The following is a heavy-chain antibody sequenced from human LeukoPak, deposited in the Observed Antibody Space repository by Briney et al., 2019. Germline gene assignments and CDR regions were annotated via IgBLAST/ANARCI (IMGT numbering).Heavy chain of an antibody. Sequence: SVKVSCKASGYTFTSYGITWVRQAPGQGLGWMGGIIPTFGTADYAQKFQGRVTITADESTSTAYMELSSLRSEDTAVYYCAGGRYYNSGSYYFDYWGQGTLVTVSS. CDR3: AGGRYYNSGSYYFDY. CDR1: GYTFTSYG. CDR2: IIPTFGTA. J-gene: IGHJ4*02. D-gene: IGHD3-10*01. V-gene: IGHV1-69*13.